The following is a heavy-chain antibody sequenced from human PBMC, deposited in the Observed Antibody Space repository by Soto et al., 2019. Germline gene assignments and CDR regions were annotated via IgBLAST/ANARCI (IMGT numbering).Heavy chain of an antibody. J-gene: IGHJ6*02. CDR1: GFSFSTYS. CDR2: IGRRSDI. CDR3: AREETAWPLAYGLDV. V-gene: IGHV3-21*01. D-gene: IGHD2-21*02. Sequence: GGSLRLSCEASGFSFSTYSMHWVRQAPGKGLEWVSSIGRRSDIYYADSVKGRFTISRDNAKNSVSLQMNSLRDEDTAVYYCAREETAWPLAYGLDVWGQGTTGTVSS.